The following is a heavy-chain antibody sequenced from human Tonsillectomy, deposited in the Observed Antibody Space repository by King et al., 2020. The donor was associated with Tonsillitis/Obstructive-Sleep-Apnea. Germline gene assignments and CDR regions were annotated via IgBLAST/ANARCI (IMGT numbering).Heavy chain of an antibody. CDR2: IYPGDSDT. V-gene: IGHV5-51*01. D-gene: IGHD4/OR15-4a*01. CDR1: GNTFTNYW. CDR3: ARHVEDYGDHYHYYMDV. Sequence: QLVQSGAEVKKPGESLKISCQGSGNTFTNYWVAWVRQMPGKGLEWMGIIYPGDSDTRYSPSFQGQVTISADKSIHTAYLQWSSLKASDSAMYYCARHVEDYGDHYHYYMDVWGKGTTVTVSS. J-gene: IGHJ6*03.